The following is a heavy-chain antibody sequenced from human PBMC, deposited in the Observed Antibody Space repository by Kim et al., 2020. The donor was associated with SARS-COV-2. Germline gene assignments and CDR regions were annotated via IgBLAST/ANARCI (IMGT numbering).Heavy chain of an antibody. CDR2: IYYSGST. CDR3: ARQGREYYYYYYGMDV. CDR1: GGSISSSSYY. Sequence: SETLSLTCTVSGGSISSSSYYWGWIRQPPGKGLEWIGSIYYSGSTYYNPSLKSRVTISVDTSKNQFSLKLSSVTAADTAVYYCARQGREYYYYYYGMDV. D-gene: IGHD2-15*01. J-gene: IGHJ6*01. V-gene: IGHV4-39*01.